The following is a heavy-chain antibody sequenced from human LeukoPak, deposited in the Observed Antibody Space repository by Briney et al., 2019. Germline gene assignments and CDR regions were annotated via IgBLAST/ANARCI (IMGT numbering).Heavy chain of an antibody. Sequence: ASVKVSCKASGGTFSSYAISWVRQAPGQGLEWVGGIIPIFCTANYAQKFQGRVTITADESTSTAYMELSSLRSEDTAVYYCARDPCSGGSCLNWFDPWGQGTLVTVSS. J-gene: IGHJ5*02. CDR1: GGTFSSYA. CDR3: ARDPCSGGSCLNWFDP. V-gene: IGHV1-69*13. D-gene: IGHD2-15*01. CDR2: IIPIFCTA.